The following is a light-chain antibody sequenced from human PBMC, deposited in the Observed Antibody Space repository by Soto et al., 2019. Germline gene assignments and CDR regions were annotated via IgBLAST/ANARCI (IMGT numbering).Light chain of an antibody. V-gene: IGKV1-39*01. J-gene: IGKJ4*01. CDR1: QSVFSY. CDR2: TAS. CDR3: QQSYTTAALT. Sequence: DIQMTQSPSSLSASVGDRITITCRASQSVFSYVNWYQQKPGKAPNLLIYTASTLQSGVPSRFSGSGSGTYFTLTISSLQPEDFATYYCQQSYTTAALTFGGGTKVEIK.